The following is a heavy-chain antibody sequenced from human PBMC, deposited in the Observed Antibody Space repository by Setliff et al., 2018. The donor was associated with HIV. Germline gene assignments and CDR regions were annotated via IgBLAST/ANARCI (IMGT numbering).Heavy chain of an antibody. CDR2: FYYSGST. D-gene: IGHD2-15*01. CDR1: GDSISRSRYY. Sequence: PSETLSLTCVVSGDSISRSRYYWGWIRQPPGKGLEWIGSFYYSGSTSYNPSLKSRVTISGDTSKNQFSLSLTSVTGADTAVYYCARGGASSKCLDPWGQGTLVTVSS. V-gene: IGHV4-39*07. CDR3: ARGGASSKCLDP. J-gene: IGHJ5*02.